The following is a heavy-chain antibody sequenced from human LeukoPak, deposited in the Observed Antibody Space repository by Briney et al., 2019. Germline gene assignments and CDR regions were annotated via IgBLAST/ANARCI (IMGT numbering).Heavy chain of an antibody. V-gene: IGHV3-30*18. Sequence: SGGSLRLSCAASGFTFSSYGMHWVRQAPGKGLEWVAVISYDGSNKYYADSVKGRFTISRDNSKNTLYLQMNSLRAEDTAVYYCAKVGSSSSWYYFDYWGQGTLVTVSS. D-gene: IGHD6-13*01. CDR3: AKVGSSSSWYYFDY. CDR2: ISYDGSNK. CDR1: GFTFSSYG. J-gene: IGHJ4*02.